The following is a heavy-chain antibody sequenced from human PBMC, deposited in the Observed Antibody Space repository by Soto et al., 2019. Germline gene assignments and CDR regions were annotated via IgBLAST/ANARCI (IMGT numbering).Heavy chain of an antibody. V-gene: IGHV5-51*01. J-gene: IGHJ6*02. CDR3: ARTSAAGKYYYGMDV. CDR1: GYSFTSYW. Sequence: EVQLVQSGAEVKKPGESLKISCKGSGYSFTSYWIGWVRQMPGKGLEWMGIIYPGDSDTRYSPYFQGQVTISADKSISTAYMQWSSLKSSDTAMYYCARTSAAGKYYYGMDVWGQGTTVTVSS. D-gene: IGHD6-13*01. CDR2: IYPGDSDT.